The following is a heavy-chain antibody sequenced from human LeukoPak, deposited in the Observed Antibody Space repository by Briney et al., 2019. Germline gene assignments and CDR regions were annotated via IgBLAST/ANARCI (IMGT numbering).Heavy chain of an antibody. CDR2: ISAYNGNT. CDR1: GYTFTSYG. D-gene: IGHD6-13*01. J-gene: IGHJ3*02. CDR3: ARDAQYSSWYRDAFDI. V-gene: IGHV1-18*01. Sequence: ASVKVSCKASGYTFTSYGISWVRQAPGQGPEWMGWISAYNGNTNYAQKLQGRVTMTTDTSTSTAYLELRSLRSDDTAVYYCARDAQYSSWYRDAFDIWGQGTMVTVSS.